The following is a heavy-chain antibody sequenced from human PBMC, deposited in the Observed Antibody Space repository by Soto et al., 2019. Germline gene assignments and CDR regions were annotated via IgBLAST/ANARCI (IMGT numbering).Heavy chain of an antibody. CDR1: GGSISSYY. Sequence: QVQLQESGPGLVKPSETLSLTCTVSGGSISSYYWSWIRQPPGKGLEWIGYIYYSGSTNYNHSLKGRITIAVDTAKTHFSLKLSSVTAADTAVYSCARVWGGAFDIWGQGTMVTVSS. CDR2: IYYSGST. D-gene: IGHD3-10*01. V-gene: IGHV4-59*01. CDR3: ARVWGGAFDI. J-gene: IGHJ3*02.